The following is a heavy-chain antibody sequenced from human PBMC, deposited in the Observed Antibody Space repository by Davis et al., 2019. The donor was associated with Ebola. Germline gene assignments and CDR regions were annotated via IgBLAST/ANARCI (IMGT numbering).Heavy chain of an antibody. J-gene: IGHJ6*02. CDR1: GFTVSSNY. Sequence: GESLKISCAASGFTVSSNYMSWVRQAPGKGLEWVSVIYSGGSTYYADSVKGRFTISRDNSKNTLYLQMNSLRAEDTAVYYCARVGGLYCSSTSCYTQVDYGMDVWGQGTTVTVSS. D-gene: IGHD2-2*02. CDR3: ARVGGLYCSSTSCYTQVDYGMDV. V-gene: IGHV3-53*01. CDR2: IYSGGST.